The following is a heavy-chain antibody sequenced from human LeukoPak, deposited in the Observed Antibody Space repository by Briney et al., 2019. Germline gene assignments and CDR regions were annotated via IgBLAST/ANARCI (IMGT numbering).Heavy chain of an antibody. CDR3: TTAPLTTVTSLDY. J-gene: IGHJ4*02. CDR2: IKSKTDGGTT. CDR1: GLSVSSSY. Sequence: GGSLRLSCAASGLSVSSSYMSWVRQAPGKGLEWVGRIKSKTDGGTTDYAAPVKGRFTISRDDSKNTLYLQMNSLKTEDTAVYYCTTAPLTTVTSLDYWGQGTLVTVSS. D-gene: IGHD4-17*01. V-gene: IGHV3-15*01.